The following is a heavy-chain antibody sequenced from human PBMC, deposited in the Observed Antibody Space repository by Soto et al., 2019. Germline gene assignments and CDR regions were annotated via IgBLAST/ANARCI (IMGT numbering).Heavy chain of an antibody. CDR2: INHSGST. J-gene: IGHJ4*02. Sequence: SETLSLTCAVYGGSFSGYYWTWIRQPPGKGLEWIGEINHSGSTNYNPSLKSRVTISVDTSKNQFSLKLSSVTAADTAVYYCAREGIVGATPFDYWGQGTLVTVSS. CDR1: GGSFSGYY. D-gene: IGHD1-26*01. V-gene: IGHV4-34*01. CDR3: AREGIVGATPFDY.